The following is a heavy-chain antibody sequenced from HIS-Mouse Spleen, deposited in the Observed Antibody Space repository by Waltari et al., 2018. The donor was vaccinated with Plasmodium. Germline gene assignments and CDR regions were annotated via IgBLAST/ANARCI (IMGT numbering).Heavy chain of an antibody. CDR3: ARSIAATVTCYLDY. D-gene: IGHD6-13*01. V-gene: IGHV4-31*03. CDR2: SYDRWSI. CDR1: GGSISSGGYS. Sequence: QVQLQESGPGLVKPSQTLSLTCTVSGGSISSGGYSWNWVRPHPGKGLEWIEDSYDRWSIYYNTALNSRVTLSVDTSKNQFSLKLSSVTAADTAVYYCARSIAATVTCYLDYWGQGTLVTVSS. J-gene: IGHJ4*02.